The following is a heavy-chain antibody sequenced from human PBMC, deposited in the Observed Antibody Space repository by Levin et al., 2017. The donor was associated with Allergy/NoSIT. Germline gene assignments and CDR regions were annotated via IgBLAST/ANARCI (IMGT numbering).Heavy chain of an antibody. Sequence: SETLSLTCTVSGVSITGYHWSWIRRPPGKGLEWIGYAYYSGSNGRSNYNHSLQNRITISVDTSKNQFSLRLSSVTAADTAVYYCARDRVLKPSSAREQYYDDGMDVWGQGTTVTVS. CDR1: GVSITGYH. J-gene: IGHJ6*02. V-gene: IGHV4-59*13. CDR3: ARDRVLKPSSAREQYYDDGMDV. D-gene: IGHD4-17*01. CDR2: AYYSGSNGRS.